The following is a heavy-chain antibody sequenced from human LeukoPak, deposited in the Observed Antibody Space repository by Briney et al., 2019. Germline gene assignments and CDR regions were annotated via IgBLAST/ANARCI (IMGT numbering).Heavy chain of an antibody. J-gene: IGHJ5*02. CDR1: GGSISSYY. Sequence: PSETLSLTCTVSGGSISSYYWSWIRPPAGKGLEWIGRIYTSGSTNYNPSLKSRVTMSVDTSKNQFSLKLSSVTAADTAVYYCARDPRTITFGGVIVIPGNWFDPWGQGTLVTVSS. CDR2: IYTSGST. CDR3: ARDPRTITFGGVIVIPGNWFDP. V-gene: IGHV4-4*07. D-gene: IGHD3-16*02.